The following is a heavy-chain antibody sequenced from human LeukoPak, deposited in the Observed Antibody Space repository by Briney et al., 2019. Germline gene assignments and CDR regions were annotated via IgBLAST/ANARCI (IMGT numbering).Heavy chain of an antibody. CDR2: IIPILGIA. Sequence: ASVKVSCKASGGTFSSYAISWVRQAPGQGLEWMGRIIPILGIANYAQKFQGRVTITADKSTSTAYMGLSSLRSEDTAVYYCARDASTLWELDAFDIWGQGTMVTVSS. J-gene: IGHJ3*02. CDR1: GGTFSSYA. CDR3: ARDASTLWELDAFDI. D-gene: IGHD1-26*01. V-gene: IGHV1-69*04.